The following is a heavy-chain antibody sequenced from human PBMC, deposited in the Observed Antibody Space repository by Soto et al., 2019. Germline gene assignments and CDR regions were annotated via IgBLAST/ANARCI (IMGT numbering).Heavy chain of an antibody. Sequence: NPSETLSLTCTVSGGSISSSSYYWGWIRQPPGKGLEWIGSIYYSGSTYYNPSLKSRVTISVDTSKNQFSLKLSSVTAADTAVYYCARLVIGYSYGTHFDYWGQGTLVTVSS. J-gene: IGHJ4*02. D-gene: IGHD5-18*01. CDR3: ARLVIGYSYGTHFDY. V-gene: IGHV4-39*01. CDR2: IYYSGST. CDR1: GGSISSSSYY.